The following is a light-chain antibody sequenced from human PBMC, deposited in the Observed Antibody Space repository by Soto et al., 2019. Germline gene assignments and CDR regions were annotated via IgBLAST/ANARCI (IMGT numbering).Light chain of an antibody. V-gene: IGKV1-39*01. CDR2: AAS. CDR3: QQSYSSVT. Sequence: DIQMTQSPSSLSASVGDRVTITCRTSQSISNYLNWYQQKPGKAPRLLISAASTLQSGVPSRFSGRGSGTDFSLTISSLRPEDGATYYCQQSYSSVTFGQGTKVEIK. CDR1: QSISNY. J-gene: IGKJ1*01.